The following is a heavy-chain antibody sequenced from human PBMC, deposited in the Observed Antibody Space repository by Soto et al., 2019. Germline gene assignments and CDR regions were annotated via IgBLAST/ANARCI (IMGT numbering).Heavy chain of an antibody. J-gene: IGHJ5*02. CDR1: GFTFSSYG. CDR2: IWYDGSNK. D-gene: IGHD3-9*01. Sequence: GGSLRLSCAASGFTFSSYGMHWVRQAPGKGLEWVAVIWYDGSNKYYADSVKGRFTISRDNSKNTLYLQMNSLRAEDTAVYYCARDLNRYFDWPTPPGFDPWGQGTLVTVSS. CDR3: ARDLNRYFDWPTPPGFDP. V-gene: IGHV3-33*01.